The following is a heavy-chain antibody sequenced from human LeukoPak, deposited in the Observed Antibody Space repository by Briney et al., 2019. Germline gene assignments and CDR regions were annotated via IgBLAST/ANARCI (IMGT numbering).Heavy chain of an antibody. CDR2: INHSGST. CDR3: ARGLLAF. V-gene: IGHV4-34*01. CDR1: GGSFSGYY. J-gene: IGHJ4*02. Sequence: SETLSLTCAVYGGSFSGYYWSWIRQPPGKGLEWIGEINHSGSTNYNPSLKSRVTISVDTSKNQFSLKLSSVTAADTAVYYCARGLLAFWGQGTLVTVSS.